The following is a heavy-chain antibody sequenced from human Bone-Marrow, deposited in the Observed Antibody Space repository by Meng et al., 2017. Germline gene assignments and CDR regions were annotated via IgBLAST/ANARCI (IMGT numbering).Heavy chain of an antibody. V-gene: IGHV1-2*06. CDR2: INPNSGGT. J-gene: IGHJ3*02. CDR1: GYTFTGYY. D-gene: IGHD1-26*01. CDR3: AREVGAIDAFDI. Sequence: ASVKVSCKASGYTFTGYYMHWVRQAPGQGLEWMGRINPNSGGTNYAQKFQGRVTMTGDTSISTAYMELSGLRSDDTAMYYCAREVGAIDAFDIWGQGTMVTVSS.